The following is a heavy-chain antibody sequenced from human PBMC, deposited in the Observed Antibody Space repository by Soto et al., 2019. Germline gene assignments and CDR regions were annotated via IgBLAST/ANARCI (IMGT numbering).Heavy chain of an antibody. CDR3: AKEEGDDLRYFDWFMSGMDV. CDR2: ISYDGSNK. D-gene: IGHD3-9*01. Sequence: PVGSLRLSCAASGFTFSSYGMHWVRQAPGKGLEWVAVISYDGSNKYYADSVKGRSTISRDNSKNTLYLQMNSLRAEDTAVYYCAKEEGDDLRYFDWFMSGMDVWGQGTTVTVSS. V-gene: IGHV3-30*18. J-gene: IGHJ6*02. CDR1: GFTFSSYG.